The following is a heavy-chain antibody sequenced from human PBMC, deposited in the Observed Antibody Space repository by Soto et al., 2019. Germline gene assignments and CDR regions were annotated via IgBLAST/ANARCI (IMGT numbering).Heavy chain of an antibody. D-gene: IGHD4-17*01. CDR2: IYYSGST. CDR1: GGSISSSSYY. Sequence: SETLSLTCTVSGGSISSSSYYWGWIRQPPGKGLEWIGSIYYSGSTYYNPSLKSRVTISVDTSKNQFSLKLSSVTAADTAVYYCASHYYGDYVGHFDYWGQGTLVTVSS. J-gene: IGHJ4*02. CDR3: ASHYYGDYVGHFDY. V-gene: IGHV4-39*01.